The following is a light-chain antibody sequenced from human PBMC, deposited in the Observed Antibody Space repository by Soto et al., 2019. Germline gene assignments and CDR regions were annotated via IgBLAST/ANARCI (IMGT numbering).Light chain of an antibody. V-gene: IGLV1-44*01. J-gene: IGLJ1*01. CDR2: YDN. CDR3: AAWDDSLNGRV. Sequence: HSALTQPPSASGTPGQRVTISCSGSNSNIGSNTVNWYQQLPGTAPKLLIYYDNLRPSGVPDRISGSKSGTSASLAISGLQSDDEADYYCAAWDDSLNGRVLGTGTKVTVL. CDR1: NSNIGSNT.